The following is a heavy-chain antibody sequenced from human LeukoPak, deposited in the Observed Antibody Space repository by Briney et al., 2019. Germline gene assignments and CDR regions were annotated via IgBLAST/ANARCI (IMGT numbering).Heavy chain of an antibody. D-gene: IGHD3-10*01. CDR1: GFTFSSYG. J-gene: IGHJ4*02. Sequence: PGRSLRLSCAASGFTFSSYGMHWVRQAPGKGLEWVAVLPYDGSNKYYADSVKGRFTISRDNSKNTLYLQMNRLRAEDTAVYYCAKIPFITMVRGVRARAYFDYWGQGTLVTVSS. CDR2: LPYDGSNK. CDR3: AKIPFITMVRGVRARAYFDY. V-gene: IGHV3-30*18.